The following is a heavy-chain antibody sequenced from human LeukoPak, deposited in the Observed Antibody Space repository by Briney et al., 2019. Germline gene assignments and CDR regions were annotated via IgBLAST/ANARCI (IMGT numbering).Heavy chain of an antibody. V-gene: IGHV1-2*02. CDR1: GYTLTGNY. Sequence: ASVKVSCKTSGYTLTGNYLRWVRQAPGQGLEWMGWINPNSGGTNYAQKFRGRVTMARDTSITTAYMELSSLTSDDTAVYYCARAAFCGGGCYYYFDYWGQGTLVTVSS. J-gene: IGHJ4*02. D-gene: IGHD2-21*02. CDR3: ARAAFCGGGCYYYFDY. CDR2: INPNSGGT.